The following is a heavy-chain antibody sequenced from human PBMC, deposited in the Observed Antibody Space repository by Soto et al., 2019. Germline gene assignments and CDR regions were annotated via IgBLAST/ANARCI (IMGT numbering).Heavy chain of an antibody. CDR2: IYYSGST. Sequence: QVQLQESGPGLVKPSQTLSLTCTVSGGSISSGDYYWSWIRQHPGKGLEWIGYIYYSGSTYYNPSLKSRFTISVDTCTPQCSLKLSSVTAADTAVYYCARAPRVVVVGPPRGYYFDYWGQGTLVTVSS. D-gene: IGHD2-15*01. V-gene: IGHV4-31*03. CDR1: GGSISSGDYY. CDR3: ARAPRVVVVGPPRGYYFDY. J-gene: IGHJ4*02.